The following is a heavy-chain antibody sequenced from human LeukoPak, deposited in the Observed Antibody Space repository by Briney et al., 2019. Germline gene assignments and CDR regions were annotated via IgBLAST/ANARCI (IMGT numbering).Heavy chain of an antibody. Sequence: GGSLRLSCAASGFTFSSFGMHWVRQAPGKGLEWVSSISSSSSYIYYADSVKGRFTISRDNAKNSLYLQMNSLRAEDTAVYYCARPIVVVPAARGSSYYYYYGMDVWGQGTTVTVSS. CDR1: GFTFSSFG. J-gene: IGHJ6*02. V-gene: IGHV3-21*01. CDR2: ISSSSSYI. CDR3: ARPIVVVPAARGSSYYYYYGMDV. D-gene: IGHD2-2*01.